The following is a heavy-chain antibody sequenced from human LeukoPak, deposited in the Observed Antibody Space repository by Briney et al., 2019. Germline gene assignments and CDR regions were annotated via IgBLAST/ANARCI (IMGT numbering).Heavy chain of an antibody. CDR2: ISYDGSNK. CDR1: GFTFSSYG. J-gene: IGHJ4*02. Sequence: GGSLRLSCAASGFTFSSYGMHWVRQAPGKGLEWVAVISYDGSNKYYADSVKGRFTISRDNSKNTLYLQMNSLRAEDTAVYYCARKDVAADFDYWGQGTLVTVSS. V-gene: IGHV3-30*03. CDR3: ARKDVAADFDY. D-gene: IGHD6-13*01.